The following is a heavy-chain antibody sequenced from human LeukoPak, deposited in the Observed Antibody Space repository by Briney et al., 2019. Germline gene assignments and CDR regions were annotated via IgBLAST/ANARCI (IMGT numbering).Heavy chain of an antibody. J-gene: IGHJ4*02. V-gene: IGHV4-4*07. CDR2: IYTSGSI. CDR1: GGSISSYY. CDR3: AGHHPRNTVDF. D-gene: IGHD2/OR15-2a*01. Sequence: SETLSLTCTVSGGSISSYYWSWIRQPAGKGLEWIGRIYTSGSINYNPSLKSRVTISLDTSKNQFSLKLSSVTAADTAVYYCAGHHPRNTVDFWGQGTLVTVSS.